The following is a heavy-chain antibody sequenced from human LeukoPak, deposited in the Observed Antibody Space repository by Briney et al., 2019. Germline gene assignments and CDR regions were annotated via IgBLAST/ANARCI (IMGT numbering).Heavy chain of an antibody. J-gene: IGHJ6*02. CDR1: GFTFSSYA. CDR2: ISYDGSNK. Sequence: GGSLRLSCAASGFTFSSYAMHWVRQAPGKGLEWVAVISYDGSNKYYADSVKGRFTISRDNSKNTLYLQMNSLRAEDTAVYYCARDNPHTFSGGYYYYYYYYGMDVWGQGTTVTVSS. CDR3: ARDNPHTFSGGYYYYYYYYGMDV. D-gene: IGHD1-26*01. V-gene: IGHV3-30-3*01.